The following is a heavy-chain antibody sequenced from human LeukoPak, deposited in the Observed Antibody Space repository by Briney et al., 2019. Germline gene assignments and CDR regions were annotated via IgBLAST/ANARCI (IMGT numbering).Heavy chain of an antibody. V-gene: IGHV3-21*01. CDR1: GFTFSSYS. CDR3: AREVGQYSSGWLSSEYYFDS. CDR2: ISSISTYI. Sequence: GGSLRLSCAASGFTFSSYSMNWVRQAPGKGPEWVSSISSISTYIYNADSLKGRFTISRDNAKNSLYLQMNSLRAEDTAVYYCAREVGQYSSGWLSSEYYFDSWGQGTLVTVSS. J-gene: IGHJ4*02. D-gene: IGHD6-19*01.